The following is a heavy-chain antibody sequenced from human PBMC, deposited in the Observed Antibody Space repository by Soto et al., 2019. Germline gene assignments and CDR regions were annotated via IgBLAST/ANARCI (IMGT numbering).Heavy chain of an antibody. CDR3: ARSLEWLPLGYYGMDV. CDR2: IWYDGSNK. CDR1: GFTFSSYG. V-gene: IGHV3-33*01. D-gene: IGHD6-19*01. Sequence: GGSLRLSCAASGFTFSSYGMHWVRQAPGKGLEWVAVIWYDGSNKYYADSVKGRFTISRDNSKNTLYLQMNSLRAEDTAVYYCARSLEWLPLGYYGMDVWGQGTTVTVSS. J-gene: IGHJ6*02.